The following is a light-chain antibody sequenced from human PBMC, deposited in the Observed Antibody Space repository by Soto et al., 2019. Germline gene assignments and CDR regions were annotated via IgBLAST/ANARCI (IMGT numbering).Light chain of an antibody. CDR1: SSDVGGYNY. CDR2: EVT. V-gene: IGLV2-8*01. J-gene: IGLJ2*01. CDR3: SSFAGGGNPVL. Sequence: QSVLTQPPSASGSLGQSVTISCTGTSSDVGGYNYVSWHQQHPGKAPKVMIYEVTKRPPGVLDRFSGSKSGNTASLTVSGLQAEDEADYYCSSFAGGGNPVLLGGGTQLTVL.